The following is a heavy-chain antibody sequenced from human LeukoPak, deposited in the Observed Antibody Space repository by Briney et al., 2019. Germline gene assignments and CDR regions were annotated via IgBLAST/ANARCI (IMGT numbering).Heavy chain of an antibody. J-gene: IGHJ4*02. D-gene: IGHD6-19*01. CDR3: AKDQTYSSGWYIDY. V-gene: IGHV3-30*02. Sequence: PGGSLRLSCAAPGFTFSSYGMHWVRQAPGKGLEWVAFIRYDGSNKYYADSVKGRFTISRDNSKNTLYLQMNSLRAEDTAVYYCAKDQTYSSGWYIDYWGQGTLVTVSS. CDR1: GFTFSSYG. CDR2: IRYDGSNK.